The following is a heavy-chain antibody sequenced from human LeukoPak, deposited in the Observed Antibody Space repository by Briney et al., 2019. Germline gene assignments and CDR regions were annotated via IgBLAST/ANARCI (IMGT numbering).Heavy chain of an antibody. J-gene: IGHJ4*02. CDR3: ARRSALPSFYSIDY. CDR2: INPSGGST. D-gene: IGHD2-15*01. V-gene: IGHV1-46*01. Sequence: ASVKVSCKASGYTFTSYYMHWVRQAPGQGHEWVGIINPSGGSTSNAQKFQGRVTMTRDTATSTVYMELSSLRSEDTAVYYCARRSALPSFYSIDYWGQGNLVTVSS. CDR1: GYTFTSYY.